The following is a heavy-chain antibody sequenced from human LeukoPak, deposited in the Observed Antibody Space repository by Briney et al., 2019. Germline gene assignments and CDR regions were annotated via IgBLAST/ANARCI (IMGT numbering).Heavy chain of an antibody. Sequence: PSETLSLTCTVSGGSISRYYWNWIRQPPGKGLEWIGYIYYSGGTNYNPSLKSRVTISEDTSKNQFSLKLSSVTAADTAVYYCARLVSTTAYYFDYWGQGTLVTVSS. CDR1: GGSISRYY. CDR3: ARLVSTTAYYFDY. D-gene: IGHD4-17*01. V-gene: IGHV4-59*01. CDR2: IYYSGGT. J-gene: IGHJ4*02.